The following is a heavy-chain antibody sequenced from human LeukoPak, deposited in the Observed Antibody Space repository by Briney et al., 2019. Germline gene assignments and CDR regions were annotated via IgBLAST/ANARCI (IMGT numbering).Heavy chain of an antibody. CDR2: IYTSGSA. Sequence: SETLSLTCTVSGGSISSYYWSWIRQPAGKGLEWIGRIYTSGSANYNPSLKSRVTMSVDTSKNQFSLKLSSVTAADTAVYYCASGGLWFGELSWFDPWGQGTLVTVSS. J-gene: IGHJ5*02. CDR3: ASGGLWFGELSWFDP. V-gene: IGHV4-4*07. D-gene: IGHD3-10*01. CDR1: GGSISSYY.